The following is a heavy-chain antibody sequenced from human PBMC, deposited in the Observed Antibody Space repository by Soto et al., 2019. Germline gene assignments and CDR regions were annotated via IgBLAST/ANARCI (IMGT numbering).Heavy chain of an antibody. V-gene: IGHV3-9*01. J-gene: IGHJ4*02. CDR2: ISWNSGSI. Sequence: PGGSLRLSCAASGFTFDDYAMHWVRQAPGKGLEWVSGISWNSGSIGYADSVKGRFTISRDNAKNSLYLQMNSLRAEDTALYYCAKDTSGAVAGTGYWGQGXLVTVSS. CDR1: GFTFDDYA. CDR3: AKDTSGAVAGTGY. D-gene: IGHD6-19*01.